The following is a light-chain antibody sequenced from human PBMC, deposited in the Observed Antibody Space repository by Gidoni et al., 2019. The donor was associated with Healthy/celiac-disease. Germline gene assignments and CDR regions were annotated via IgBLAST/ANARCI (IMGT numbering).Light chain of an antibody. CDR1: SLRSYY. CDR3: NSRDSSGNQVV. J-gene: IGLJ2*01. Sequence: SSELTQDPAVSVALGRTVRITCQGDSLRSYYASWYQQKPGQAPVLVIYGKNNRPSWIPDRFSGSSSGNTASLTITGAQAEDEADYYCNSRDSSGNQVVFGGGTKLTVL. CDR2: GKN. V-gene: IGLV3-19*01.